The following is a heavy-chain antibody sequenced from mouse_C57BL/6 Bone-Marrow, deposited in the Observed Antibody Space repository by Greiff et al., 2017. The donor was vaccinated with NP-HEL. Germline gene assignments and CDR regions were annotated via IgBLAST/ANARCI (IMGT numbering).Heavy chain of an antibody. CDR3: AIPETTIGGHWYFDV. V-gene: IGHV1-74*01. J-gene: IGHJ1*03. CDR1: GYTFTSYW. Sequence: QVQLQQPGAELVKPGASVKVSCKASGYTFTSYWMHWVKQRPGQGLEWIGRIHPSDSETNYNQKFKGKATLTVDKSSSTAYMQLSNLTSEDSAVYYCAIPETTIGGHWYFDVWGTGTTVTVSS. CDR2: IHPSDSET. D-gene: IGHD2-14*01.